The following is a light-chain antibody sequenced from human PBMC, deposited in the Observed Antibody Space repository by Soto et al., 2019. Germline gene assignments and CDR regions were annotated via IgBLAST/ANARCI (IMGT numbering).Light chain of an antibody. CDR2: EVS. CDR1: SSDIGGYKH. Sequence: QSVLTQPASVSGSPGQSITISCTGTSSDIGGYKHVSWYQQHPGKAPKLMIYEVSNRPSGVSNRFSGSKSGNTASLTISGPQAEDEADYYCSSYTTSSTQVFGTGTKVTVL. V-gene: IGLV2-14*01. CDR3: SSYTTSSTQV. J-gene: IGLJ1*01.